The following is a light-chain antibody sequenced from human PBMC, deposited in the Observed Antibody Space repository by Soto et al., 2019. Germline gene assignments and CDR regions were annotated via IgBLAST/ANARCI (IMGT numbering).Light chain of an antibody. CDR2: GAS. CDR1: QSVSSN. Sequence: EIVMTQSPATLSVSPGERATLSCRASQSVSSNLAWYQQKPGQAPRLLIYGASTRATGIPARFSGSGSGAEFTLTISSLQSEDFAGYYCQQYNSWRSPLTFGGGTKVEIK. V-gene: IGKV3-15*01. J-gene: IGKJ4*01. CDR3: QQYNSWRSPLT.